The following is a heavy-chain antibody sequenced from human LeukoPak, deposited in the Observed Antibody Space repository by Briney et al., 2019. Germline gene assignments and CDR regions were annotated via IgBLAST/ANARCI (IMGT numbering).Heavy chain of an antibody. J-gene: IGHJ4*02. CDR1: GYTFSNYG. D-gene: IGHD2-21*02. CDR3: ARVGGYCGRDCYPSDY. V-gene: IGHV1-18*01. Sequence: ASVKISCKASGYTFSNYGFNWVRQAHGQGLEWLGWISTYTGSTNYAQKFQGRVTMTTDTSTSTAYMGLRSLRSDDTAVYYCARVGGYCGRDCYPSDYWGQGALVTVSS. CDR2: ISTYTGST.